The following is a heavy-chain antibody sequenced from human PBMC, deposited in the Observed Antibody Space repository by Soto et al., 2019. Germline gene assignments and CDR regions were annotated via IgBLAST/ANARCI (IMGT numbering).Heavy chain of an antibody. J-gene: IGHJ6*02. CDR2: INHSGST. V-gene: IGHV4-34*01. Sequence: PSETLSLTCAVYGGSFSGYYWSWIRQPPGKGLEWIGEINHSGSTNYNPSLKSRVTISVDTSKNQFSLKLSSVTAADTAVYYCARGRATIRTYYYYYGMDVWGQGTTVTV. CDR3: ARGRATIRTYYYYYGMDV. D-gene: IGHD5-12*01. CDR1: GGSFSGYY.